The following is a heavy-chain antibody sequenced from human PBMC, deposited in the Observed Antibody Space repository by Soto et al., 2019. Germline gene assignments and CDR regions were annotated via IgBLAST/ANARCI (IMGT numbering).Heavy chain of an antibody. D-gene: IGHD6-13*01. V-gene: IGHV1-24*01. J-gene: IGHJ4*02. Sequence: ASVKVSCKAPGGTFSRYTINWVRQAPGQGLEWMGGFDPEDGETIYAQKFQGRVTMTEDTSTDTAYMELSSLRSEDTAVYYCATLIGQQLAYDYWGQGTLVTVSS. CDR2: FDPEDGET. CDR1: GGTFSRYT. CDR3: ATLIGQQLAYDY.